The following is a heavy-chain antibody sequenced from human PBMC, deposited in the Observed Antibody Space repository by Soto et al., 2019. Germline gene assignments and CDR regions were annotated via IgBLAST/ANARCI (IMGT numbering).Heavy chain of an antibody. J-gene: IGHJ4*02. V-gene: IGHV4-31*03. CDR3: ARVSGGATTGGTFDY. CDR1: GGSISSGGYY. D-gene: IGHD1-26*01. Sequence: QVQLQESGPGLVKPSQTLSLTCTVSGGSISSGGYYWSWIRQHPGKGLEWIGYIYYSGSTYYNPSLKSRVTKAVEPSKNQCSLKLSSVTAADTAVYYCARVSGGATTGGTFDYWGQGTLVTVSS. CDR2: IYYSGST.